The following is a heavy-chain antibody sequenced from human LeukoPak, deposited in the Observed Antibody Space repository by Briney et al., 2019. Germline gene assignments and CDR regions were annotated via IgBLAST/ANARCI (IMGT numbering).Heavy chain of an antibody. V-gene: IGHV3-7*01. CDR1: GFSFNTYW. CDR3: NKVGATEDY. Sequence: PGGSLRLSCAASGFSFNTYWMSWVRQAPGKGLEWVANIKPDGGETYYVDSVKGRFTISRDNAKNSLSLQMNSLRAEDTAVYYCNKVGATEDYWGQGTLVTVSS. CDR2: IKPDGGET. J-gene: IGHJ4*02. D-gene: IGHD1-26*01.